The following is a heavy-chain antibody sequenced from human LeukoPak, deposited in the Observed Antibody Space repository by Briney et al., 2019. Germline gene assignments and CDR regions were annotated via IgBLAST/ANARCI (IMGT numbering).Heavy chain of an antibody. Sequence: PGGSLRLSCAASGFTFSSYGMHWVRQVPSKGPEWVAVIWDGGSNKYYADSVKGRFTISRDNSKNTLYLQMNSLRAEDTAVYYCAKDRDVSGYPYYFDYWGQGTLVTVSS. V-gene: IGHV3-30*02. J-gene: IGHJ4*02. D-gene: IGHD3-22*01. CDR1: GFTFSSYG. CDR3: AKDRDVSGYPYYFDY. CDR2: IWDGGSNK.